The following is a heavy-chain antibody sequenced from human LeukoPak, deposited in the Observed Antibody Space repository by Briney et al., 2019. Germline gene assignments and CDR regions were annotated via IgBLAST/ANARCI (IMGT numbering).Heavy chain of an antibody. J-gene: IGHJ4*02. CDR3: ATDGDYYDSGTYSGH. V-gene: IGHV4-4*07. Sequence: SETLSLTCTVSGGSISSYFWSWIRQPAGKGLEWIGRIYTSGSTDYNPSLKSRVTMSVDTSKKQFSLKLTSVTAADTAVYYCATDGDYYDSGTYSGHWGQGTLVTVSS. D-gene: IGHD3-10*01. CDR1: GGSISSYF. CDR2: IYTSGST.